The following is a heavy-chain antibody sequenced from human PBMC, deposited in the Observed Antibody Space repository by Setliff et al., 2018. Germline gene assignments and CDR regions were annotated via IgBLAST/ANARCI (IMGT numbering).Heavy chain of an antibody. D-gene: IGHD2-15*01. J-gene: IGHJ4*02. Sequence: PSETLSLTCNVSGVAISTDPYFWTWIRQHPVKGLEWIGYISYSGRTSYNPSLYSRITVSLDRSKKQFSLQLTSVTAADTAMYYCASVAFPNGGSCRYFDNWGKGTLVTV. CDR1: GVAISTDPYF. CDR2: ISYSGRT. V-gene: IGHV4-31*03. CDR3: ASVAFPNGGSCRYFDN.